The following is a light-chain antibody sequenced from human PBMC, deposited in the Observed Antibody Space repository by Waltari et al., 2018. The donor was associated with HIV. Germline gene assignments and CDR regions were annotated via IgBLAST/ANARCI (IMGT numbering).Light chain of an antibody. J-gene: IGLJ3*02. CDR1: KFGATR. CDR2: DDI. CDR3: QVWDTISDHWV. Sequence: YVQTQEPPESVAPGTQAPFRCRGEKFGATRLPRYQQKPDQAPLLVSPDDITRPSVIPDRFSGHNSGNTATLTISRVETGDEAVYYCQVWDTISDHWVFGGGTRLTVL. V-gene: IGLV3-21*04.